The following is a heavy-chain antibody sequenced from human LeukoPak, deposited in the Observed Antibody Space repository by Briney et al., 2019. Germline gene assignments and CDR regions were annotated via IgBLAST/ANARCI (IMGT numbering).Heavy chain of an antibody. J-gene: IGHJ4*02. D-gene: IGHD3-3*01. CDR2: ISWDSDTI. V-gene: IGHV3-9*01. Sequence: GGSLRLSCSASGFTFDDYAMHWVRQTPGKGLEWVSGISWDSDTIGYVETVKGRFTISRDNAKKSLYLLMNSLRAEDTALYYCARGAGRDFWSGYCTNWGQGTLVTVSS. CDR1: GFTFDDYA. CDR3: ARGAGRDFWSGYCTN.